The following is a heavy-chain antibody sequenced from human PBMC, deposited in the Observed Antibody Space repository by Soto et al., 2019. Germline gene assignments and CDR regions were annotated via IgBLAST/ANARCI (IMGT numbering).Heavy chain of an antibody. J-gene: IGHJ4*02. D-gene: IGHD6-13*01. CDR2: ISAYNGNT. CDR1: GYTFTNDC. V-gene: IGHV1-18*01. Sequence: ASVKVSCKASGYTFTNDCISWVRQAPGQGLEWMGWISAYNGNTNYAQKFHGRVTMTTDTSTSTAYMELRSLRSDDTAVYYCARDRSNSEYWGQGTLVTVSS. CDR3: ARDRSNSEY.